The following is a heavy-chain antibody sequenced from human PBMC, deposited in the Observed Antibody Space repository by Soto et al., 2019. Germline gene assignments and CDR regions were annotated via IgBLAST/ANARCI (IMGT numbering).Heavy chain of an antibody. J-gene: IGHJ3*01. CDR1: GFSFSGYN. CDR2: ISGDSNYI. Sequence: GGSLRLSCAASGFSFSGYNMNSVRQAPGKGLEWVSSISGDSNYIYYADSVQGRFTISRDNAKNSVYLQMNSLRAEDTAVYYCARVFYCDRSAYGLWGQGKTVTV. V-gene: IGHV3-21*01. D-gene: IGHD3-22*01. CDR3: ARVFYCDRSAYGL.